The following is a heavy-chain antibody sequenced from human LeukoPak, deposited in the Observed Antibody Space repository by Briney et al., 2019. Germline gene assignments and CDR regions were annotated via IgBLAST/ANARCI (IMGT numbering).Heavy chain of an antibody. V-gene: IGHV3-23*01. CDR2: ISGSGGST. D-gene: IGHD1-26*01. CDR1: GFTFSSYA. J-gene: IGHJ5*02. CDR3: ARSRAFNSGAFDP. Sequence: GGSLRLSCAASGFTFSSYAMSWVRQAPGKGLEWVSAISGSGGSTYYADSVKSRFTISRDNSKNTLYLQMNSLRAEDTAVYYCARSRAFNSGAFDPWGQGSLVTVSS.